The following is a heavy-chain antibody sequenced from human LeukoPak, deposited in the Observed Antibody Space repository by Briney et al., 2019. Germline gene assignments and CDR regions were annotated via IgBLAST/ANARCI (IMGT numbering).Heavy chain of an antibody. CDR3: AKATGTTKSPFHY. V-gene: IGHV3-23*01. CDR2: ISGSGGST. CDR1: GFTFSSYA. Sequence: GGSLRPSCAASGFTFSSYAMNWVRQAPGKGLEWVSSISGSGGSTYYADSVKGRFTISRDNSKNTLYLQMNNLRAEDAAVYYCAKATGTTKSPFHYWGQGTLVTVSS. D-gene: IGHD1-1*01. J-gene: IGHJ4*02.